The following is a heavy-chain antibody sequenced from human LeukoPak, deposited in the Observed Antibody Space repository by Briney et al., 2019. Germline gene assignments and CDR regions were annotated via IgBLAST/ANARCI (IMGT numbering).Heavy chain of an antibody. Sequence: SETLSLTCTVSGGSISSSSYYWGWIRQPPGKGLEWIGSIYYSGSTNYNPSLKSRVTISVHTSKNQFSLKLSSVTAADTAVYYCARLTGYSSESWFDPWGQGTLVTVSS. CDR2: IYYSGST. CDR1: GGSISSSSYY. V-gene: IGHV4-39*07. D-gene: IGHD3-9*01. CDR3: ARLTGYSSESWFDP. J-gene: IGHJ5*02.